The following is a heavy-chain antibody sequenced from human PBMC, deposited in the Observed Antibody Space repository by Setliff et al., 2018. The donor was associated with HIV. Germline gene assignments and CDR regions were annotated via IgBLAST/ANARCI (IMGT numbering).Heavy chain of an antibody. CDR2: MHYSGST. J-gene: IGHJ5*02. D-gene: IGHD5-12*01. Sequence: PSETLSLTCSVSGDSISTGTYYWGWIRQPPGKGLEYIGSMHYSGSTYYNPSLKSRVTISVDTSKNQFSLKLSSVTAADTAVYYCARTWWLRSNWFDPWGQGTLVTVSS. V-gene: IGHV4-39*01. CDR3: ARTWWLRSNWFDP. CDR1: GDSISTGTYY.